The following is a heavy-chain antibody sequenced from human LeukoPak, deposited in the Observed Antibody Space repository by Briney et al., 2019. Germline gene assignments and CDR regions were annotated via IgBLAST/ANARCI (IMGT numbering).Heavy chain of an antibody. Sequence: GGSLRLSCAASGFTFSSCGMHWVRQAPGKGLEWVAFIRYDGSNKYYADSVKGRFTISRDNSKNTLYLQMNSLRAEDTAVYYCAKDFHSPYSHFWSGSYMDVWGKGTTVTVSS. CDR2: IRYDGSNK. J-gene: IGHJ6*03. D-gene: IGHD3-3*01. CDR3: AKDFHSPYSHFWSGSYMDV. V-gene: IGHV3-30*02. CDR1: GFTFSSCG.